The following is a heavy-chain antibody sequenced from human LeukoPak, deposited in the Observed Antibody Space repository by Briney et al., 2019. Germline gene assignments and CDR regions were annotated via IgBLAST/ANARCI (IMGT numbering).Heavy chain of an antibody. CDR3: TRERKSGIAAFDY. V-gene: IGHV3-33*01. Sequence: GGSLRLSCAASGFTFGSYGMHWVRQAPGEGLEWVAVIWYDGINKFHADSVKGRFTISRDNSKNTVYLQMNSLRAEDTAVYYCTRERKSGIAAFDYWGQGTLVTVSS. D-gene: IGHD6-13*01. CDR1: GFTFGSYG. J-gene: IGHJ4*02. CDR2: IWYDGINK.